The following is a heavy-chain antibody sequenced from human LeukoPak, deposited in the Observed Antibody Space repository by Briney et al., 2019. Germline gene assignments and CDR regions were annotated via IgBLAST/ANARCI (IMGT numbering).Heavy chain of an antibody. D-gene: IGHD3-22*01. CDR3: ARGSYDSSDFEYFHH. CDR2: INPNSGGT. CDR1: GYTFTGNY. V-gene: IGHV1-2*02. Sequence: VASVKVSCKASGYTFTGNYMHWVRQAPGQGLEWMGWINPNSGGTNYAQKFQGRVTMTRDTSIVTAYMELNRLRSDDTAVYYCARGSYDSSDFEYFHHWGQGTLVTVSS. J-gene: IGHJ1*01.